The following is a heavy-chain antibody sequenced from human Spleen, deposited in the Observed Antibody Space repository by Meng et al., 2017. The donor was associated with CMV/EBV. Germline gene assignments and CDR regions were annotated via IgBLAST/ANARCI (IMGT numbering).Heavy chain of an antibody. Sequence: GGSLRLSCAASGFAFSSYWMHWVRQVPGKGLEWVSAISGSGYSTNFADSVKGRFTISRDNSKNTLYLQMNSLRADDTAVYYCAKDRVVEVAGHYFDYWGQGTRVTVSS. J-gene: IGHJ4*02. CDR2: ISGSGYST. CDR1: GFAFSSYW. CDR3: AKDRVVEVAGHYFDY. D-gene: IGHD6-19*01. V-gene: IGHV3-23*01.